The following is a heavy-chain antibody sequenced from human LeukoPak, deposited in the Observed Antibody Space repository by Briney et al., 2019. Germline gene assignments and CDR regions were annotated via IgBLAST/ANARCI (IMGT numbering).Heavy chain of an antibody. V-gene: IGHV4-59*08. CDR3: ARHYCSGDNCYYFDF. J-gene: IGHJ4*02. D-gene: IGHD2-15*01. Sequence: PSETLSLTCTVSGGSISSYYWSWIRQPPGKGLEWIGYIYYSGSTNYNPSLKSRVTISVDTSKNQFSLKLSSMTAADTAVYHCARHYCSGDNCYYFDFWGQEILVTVSS. CDR2: IYYSGST. CDR1: GGSISSYY.